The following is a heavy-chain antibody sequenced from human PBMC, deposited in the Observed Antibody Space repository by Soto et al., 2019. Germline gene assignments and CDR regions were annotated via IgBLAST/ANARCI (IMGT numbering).Heavy chain of an antibody. CDR3: ARDLPAYSSSWYAPLDY. D-gene: IGHD6-13*01. V-gene: IGHV3-30-3*01. CDR2: ISYDGSNK. CDR1: GFPFISYA. J-gene: IGHJ4*02. Sequence: GGSLSLSCAASGFPFISYAMPWVRQAPGKGLEGVAVISYDGSNKYYADSVKGRFTISRDNSKNTLYLQMNSLRAEDTAVYYCARDLPAYSSSWYAPLDYWGQGTLVTVSS.